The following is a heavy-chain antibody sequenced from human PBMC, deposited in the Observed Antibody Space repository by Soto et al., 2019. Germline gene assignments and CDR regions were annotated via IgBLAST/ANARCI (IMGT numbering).Heavy chain of an antibody. CDR2: ISFDGSEK. CDR3: VKDRVPGAYGHYYGMDV. CDR1: GFTFNNSG. J-gene: IGHJ6*02. Sequence: QPGGSLRLSCRVSGFTFNNSGMHWVRQAPGKGLEWMAVISFDGSEKHYADSMKGRLTISRDNPKNTLHLQMNSLRAEDTAIYYCVKDRVPGAYGHYYGMDVWGQGTTVTVSS. D-gene: IGHD5-12*01. V-gene: IGHV3-30*18.